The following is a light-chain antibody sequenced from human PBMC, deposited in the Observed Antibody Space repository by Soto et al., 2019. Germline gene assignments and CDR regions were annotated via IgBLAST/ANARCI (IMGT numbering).Light chain of an antibody. CDR1: QSVSSSY. J-gene: IGKJ3*01. CDR3: QQYGSSLFT. Sequence: EIVLTQSPGTLSLSPGERATLSCRASQSVSSSYLAWYQQKPGQAPRLVIYGASSRATGIPDRFSGRGSGTAFNLTISRLQPEDFAVYYCQQYGSSLFTFGPGTKVDIK. CDR2: GAS. V-gene: IGKV3-20*01.